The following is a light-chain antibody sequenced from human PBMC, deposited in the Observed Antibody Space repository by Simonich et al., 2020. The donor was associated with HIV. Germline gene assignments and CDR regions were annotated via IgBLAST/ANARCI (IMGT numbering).Light chain of an antibody. Sequence: EIVLTQSPGTLSLSPGERATLSCRASQSVSSSYLAWYQQKPGLAPRRLIYDASSRATGMPDRFSGSGSGTDFTLTISRLEPEDFAVYYCQQYGSSRTFGQGTKVEIK. J-gene: IGKJ1*01. V-gene: IGKV3D-20*01. CDR2: DAS. CDR3: QQYGSSRT. CDR1: QSVSSSY.